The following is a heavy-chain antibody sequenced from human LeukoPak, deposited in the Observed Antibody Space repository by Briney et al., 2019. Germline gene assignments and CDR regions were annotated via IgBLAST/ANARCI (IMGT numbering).Heavy chain of an antibody. CDR1: GFTFDDYA. CDR2: ISWNSGSI. D-gene: IGHD6-19*01. CDR3: AKDNNIAVAGTIDY. Sequence: GGSMRLSCAASGFTFDDYAMHWVRQAPGKGLEWVSGISWNSGSIGYADSVKGRFTISRDNAKNSLYLQMNSLRAEDTALYYCAKDNNIAVAGTIDYWGQGTLVTVSS. V-gene: IGHV3-9*01. J-gene: IGHJ4*02.